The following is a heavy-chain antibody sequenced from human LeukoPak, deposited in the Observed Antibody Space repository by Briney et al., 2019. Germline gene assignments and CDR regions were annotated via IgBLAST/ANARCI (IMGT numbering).Heavy chain of an antibody. Sequence: GGSLRLSCAASGFTFDDYGMSWVRQAPGKGLEWVSGINWNGGSTGYADSVKGRFTISRDNAKNSLYLQMNSLRAEDTAVYYCARGLREYSSSWYGGYYYYYMDVWGKGTTVTVSS. CDR2: INWNGGST. CDR1: GFTFDDYG. CDR3: ARGLREYSSSWYGGYYYYYMDV. J-gene: IGHJ6*03. V-gene: IGHV3-20*04. D-gene: IGHD6-13*01.